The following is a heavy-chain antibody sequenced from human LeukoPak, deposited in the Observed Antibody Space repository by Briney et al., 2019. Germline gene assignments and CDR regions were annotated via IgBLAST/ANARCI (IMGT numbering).Heavy chain of an antibody. CDR3: ARVKFGDYAIDY. CDR1: GFTFSTYS. Sequence: PGRSLRLYCAASGFTFSTYSMNWVRQAPGKGGEEASSISRSSDYIFYADSVKGRFTMSRDNAENSLYLQMNNLRAEDTAVYYCARVKFGDYAIDYWGQGTLVTVS. V-gene: IGHV3-21*01. J-gene: IGHJ4*02. CDR2: ISRSSDYI. D-gene: IGHD4-17*01.